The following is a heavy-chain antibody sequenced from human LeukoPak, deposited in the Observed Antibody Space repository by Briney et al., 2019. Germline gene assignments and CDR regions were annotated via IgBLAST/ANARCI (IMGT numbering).Heavy chain of an antibody. Sequence: PGGSLRLSCAASGFIVSSNHINWVRQAPGKGLEWVSVIYSGGSTYYADSVKGRFTISRDNSKNTVYIQMNSLRAEDTAVYYCARTRYYYYGMDVWGQGTTVTVSS. V-gene: IGHV3-53*01. CDR3: ARTRYYYYGMDV. J-gene: IGHJ6*02. CDR1: GFIVSSNH. CDR2: IYSGGST.